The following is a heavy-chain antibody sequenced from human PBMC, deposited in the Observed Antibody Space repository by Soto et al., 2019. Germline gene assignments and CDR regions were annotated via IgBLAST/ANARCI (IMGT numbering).Heavy chain of an antibody. CDR1: GFTFSSYA. CDR3: ARGFQSSFGY. CDR2: IYSGGST. D-gene: IGHD2-21*01. Sequence: QVQLVESGGGVVQPGRSLRLSCAASGFTFSSYAMHWVRQAPGKGLEWVAVIYSGGSTYYADSVKGRFTISRDSSKNTLYLQMNSLRAEDTAVYYCARGFQSSFGYWGQGTLVTVSS. J-gene: IGHJ4*02. V-gene: IGHV3-30*14.